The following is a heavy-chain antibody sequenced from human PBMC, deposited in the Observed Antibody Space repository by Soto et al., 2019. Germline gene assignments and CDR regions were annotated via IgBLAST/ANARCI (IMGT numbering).Heavy chain of an antibody. CDR2: ISYDGSNK. CDR1: GFTFSRYG. Sequence: QVQLVESGGRVVQPWRSGRLSCAASGFTFSRYGMHWVRQAPGKGLEWVAVISYDGSNKYYADSVKGRFTISRDNSENTLYLQMNSLRAEDTAVYYCAKDPHSSGYYYGYFQHWGQGTLVTVSS. CDR3: AKDPHSSGYYYGYFQH. J-gene: IGHJ1*01. V-gene: IGHV3-30*18. D-gene: IGHD3-22*01.